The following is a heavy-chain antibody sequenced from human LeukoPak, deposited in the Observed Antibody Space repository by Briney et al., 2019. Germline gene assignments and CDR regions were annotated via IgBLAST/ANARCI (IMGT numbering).Heavy chain of an antibody. J-gene: IGHJ4*02. V-gene: IGHV3-23*01. Sequence: GGSLRLSCAASGFTFSSYAMNWVRQAPGKGLEWVSAISGSGGSTYYADSVKGRFTFSRDNSKNTLYLQMNSLRAEDTAVYYCAKSRAAEAGPFDYWGPGTLVTVSS. CDR3: AKSRAAEAGPFDY. CDR1: GFTFSSYA. CDR2: ISGSGGST. D-gene: IGHD6-13*01.